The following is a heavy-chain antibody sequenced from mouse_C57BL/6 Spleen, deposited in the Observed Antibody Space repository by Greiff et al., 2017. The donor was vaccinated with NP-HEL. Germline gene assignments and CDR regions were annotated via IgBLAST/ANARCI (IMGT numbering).Heavy chain of an antibody. CDR1: GYTFTDYY. Sequence: EVQLQQSGPELVKPGASVKISCKASGYTFTDYYMNWVKQSHGKSLEWIGDINPNNGGTSYNQKFKGKATLTVDKSSSTAYMELRSLTSEDSAVYYCARGDGYYYWGQGTLVTVSA. CDR3: ARGDGYYY. J-gene: IGHJ3*01. D-gene: IGHD2-3*01. CDR2: INPNNGGT. V-gene: IGHV1-26*01.